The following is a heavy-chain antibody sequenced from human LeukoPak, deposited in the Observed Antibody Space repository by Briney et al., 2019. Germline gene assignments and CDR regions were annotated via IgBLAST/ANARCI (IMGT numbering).Heavy chain of an antibody. J-gene: IGHJ4*02. V-gene: IGHV4-34*01. D-gene: IGHD2-15*01. CDR3: ARLKAARYYFDY. CDR1: GGSFSGYY. Sequence: PSETLSLTCAVYGGSFSGYYWSWIRQPPGKGLEWIGEINHSGTTNYNSSLKSRVTISIDTSKNQFSLYLSSVTAADTAVYYCARLKAARYYFDYWGQGTLVTVSS. CDR2: INHSGTT.